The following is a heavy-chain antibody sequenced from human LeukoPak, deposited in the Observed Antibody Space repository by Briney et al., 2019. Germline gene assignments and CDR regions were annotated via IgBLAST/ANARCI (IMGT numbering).Heavy chain of an antibody. J-gene: IGHJ6*04. CDR1: GFTFSRSW. D-gene: IGHD2-15*01. Sequence: PGGSLRLSCAASGFTFSRSWMSWVRQAPEKGLEWVANIKPDGSEEHSVDSVKGRFTISRDNAKNSLYLQMNSLRAEDTAVYYCARDHRIGGFMDLWGKGTTVTVSS. CDR2: IKPDGSEE. V-gene: IGHV3-7*01. CDR3: ARDHRIGGFMDL.